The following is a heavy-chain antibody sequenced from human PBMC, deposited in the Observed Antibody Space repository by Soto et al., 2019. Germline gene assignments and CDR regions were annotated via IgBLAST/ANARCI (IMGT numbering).Heavy chain of an antibody. CDR2: ISAYNGNT. CDR1: GYTFTSYG. J-gene: IGHJ4*02. CDR3: AREPNYFDY. V-gene: IGHV1-18*01. Sequence: QVQLVQSGAEVKKPGASVKVSCKASGYTFTSYGISWVRQAPGQGLEWMGWISAYNGNTKYAQKLQGRVTMTTDTAMSTADMELRSLRSDDTALYYCAREPNYFDYWGQGTLVTVSS.